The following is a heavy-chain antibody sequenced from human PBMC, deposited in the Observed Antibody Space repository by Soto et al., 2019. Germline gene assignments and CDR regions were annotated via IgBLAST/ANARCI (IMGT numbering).Heavy chain of an antibody. CDR2: IIPIFGTA. Sequence: ASVKVSCKASGGTFSSYAISWVRQAPGQGLEWMGGIIPIFGTANYAQKFQGRVTITADESTSTAYMELSSLRSEDTAVYYCARGEHGFPGYYYYGMDVWGQGTTVTVSS. CDR1: GGTFSSYA. CDR3: ARGEHGFPGYYYYGMDV. J-gene: IGHJ6*02. D-gene: IGHD1-26*01. V-gene: IGHV1-69*13.